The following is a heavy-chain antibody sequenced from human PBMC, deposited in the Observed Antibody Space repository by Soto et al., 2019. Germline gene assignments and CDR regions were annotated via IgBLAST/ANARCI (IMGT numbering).Heavy chain of an antibody. Sequence: SETLSLTCAVYGGSFSGYYWSWIRQPPGKGLEWIGEINHSESTNYNPSLKSRVTISVDTSKNQFSLKLSSVTAADTAVYYCARNIGLAVAGRWFDPWGQGTLVTVSS. CDR2: INHSEST. D-gene: IGHD6-19*01. V-gene: IGHV4-34*01. J-gene: IGHJ5*02. CDR3: ARNIGLAVAGRWFDP. CDR1: GGSFSGYY.